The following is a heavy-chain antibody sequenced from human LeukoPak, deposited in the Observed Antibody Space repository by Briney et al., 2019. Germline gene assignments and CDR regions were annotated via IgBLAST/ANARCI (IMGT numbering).Heavy chain of an antibody. D-gene: IGHD6-13*01. V-gene: IGHV1-2*02. CDR1: GYTFTGYY. CDR3: ARVYSSSCVDY. J-gene: IGHJ4*02. Sequence: ASVKVSCKASGYTFTGYYMHWVRQAPGQGLEWMGWINPNSGGTNYAQKCQGRVTMTRDTSISTAYMELSRLRSDDTAVYYCARVYSSSCVDYWGQGTLVTVSS. CDR2: INPNSGGT.